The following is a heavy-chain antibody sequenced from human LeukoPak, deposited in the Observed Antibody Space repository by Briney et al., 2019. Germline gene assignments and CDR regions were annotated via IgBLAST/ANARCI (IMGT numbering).Heavy chain of an antibody. Sequence: ASVKVSCKASGYTFTSYYMHWVRQAPGQGLEWMGWINPNSGGTNYAQKFQGRVTMTRDTSISTAYMELSRLRSDDTAVYYCARGSDDFWSGYSPSYWGQGTLVTVSS. CDR2: INPNSGGT. V-gene: IGHV1-2*02. J-gene: IGHJ4*02. CDR1: GYTFTSYY. D-gene: IGHD3-3*01. CDR3: ARGSDDFWSGYSPSY.